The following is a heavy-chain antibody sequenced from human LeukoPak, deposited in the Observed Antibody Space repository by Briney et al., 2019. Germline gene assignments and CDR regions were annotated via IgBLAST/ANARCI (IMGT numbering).Heavy chain of an antibody. V-gene: IGHV4-59*01. Sequence: SETLSLTCTASGGSMSNYYWNWIRQAPGKGLEWVGYMFFTGSGKYNPSLKSRVTISVDTSKRQISLKLTSVTTADTAVYYCATNLPGYSYGYWVAWGQGTLVTVSS. CDR1: GGSMSNYY. CDR3: ATNLPGYSYGYWVA. CDR2: MFFTGSG. J-gene: IGHJ5*02. D-gene: IGHD5-18*01.